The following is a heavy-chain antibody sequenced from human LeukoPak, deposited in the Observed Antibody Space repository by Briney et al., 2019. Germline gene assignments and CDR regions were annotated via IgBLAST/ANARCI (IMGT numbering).Heavy chain of an antibody. Sequence: GGSLRLSCAASGFTFSNYWMHWVRQGPGKGLVWVSRINGDGSITAYADSVKGRFTISRDNAKNSLYLQMNSLRAEDTAVYYCARDQSSDFWSGYYYFDYWGQGTLVTVSS. J-gene: IGHJ4*02. CDR3: ARDQSSDFWSGYYYFDY. CDR2: INGDGSIT. V-gene: IGHV3-74*01. CDR1: GFTFSNYW. D-gene: IGHD3-3*01.